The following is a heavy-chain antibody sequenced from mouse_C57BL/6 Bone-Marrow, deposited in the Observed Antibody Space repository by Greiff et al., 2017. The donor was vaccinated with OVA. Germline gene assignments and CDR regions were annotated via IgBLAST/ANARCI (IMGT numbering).Heavy chain of an antibody. J-gene: IGHJ2*01. CDR3: ARWIYYYGSSHDY. CDR1: GYTFTDYY. Sequence: VQLKESGPVLVKPGASVKMSCKASGYTFTDYYMNWVKQSHGKSLEWIGVINPYNGGTSYNQKFKGKATLTVDKSSSTAYMGLNSLTSEDSAVYYCARWIYYYGSSHDYWGQGTTLTVSS. CDR2: INPYNGGT. V-gene: IGHV1-19*01. D-gene: IGHD1-1*01.